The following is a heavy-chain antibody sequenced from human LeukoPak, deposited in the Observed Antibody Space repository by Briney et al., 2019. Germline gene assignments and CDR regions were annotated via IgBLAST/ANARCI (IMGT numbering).Heavy chain of an antibody. D-gene: IGHD6-19*01. CDR3: ARSLTHGWYVDY. Sequence: PSGTLSLTCAVSGGSLSSSNWWSWVRPPPGKGLEWIGEIYHSGSTNYNPSLKSRVTISVDKSKNQFSLKLSSVTAADTAVYYCARSLTHGWYVDYWGQGTLVTVSS. J-gene: IGHJ4*02. CDR1: GGSLSSSNW. CDR2: IYHSGST. V-gene: IGHV4-4*02.